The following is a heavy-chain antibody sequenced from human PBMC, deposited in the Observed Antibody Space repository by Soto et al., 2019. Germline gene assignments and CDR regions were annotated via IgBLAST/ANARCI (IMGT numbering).Heavy chain of an antibody. D-gene: IGHD1-26*01. Sequence: GGSLRLSCAASGFTFSSYSMNWVRQAPGKGLEWVSYISSSSSTIYYADSVKGRFTISRDNAKNSLYLQMNSLRDEDTAVYYCARGLIVGATSGWFDPWGQGTLVTVSS. V-gene: IGHV3-48*02. CDR1: GFTFSSYS. J-gene: IGHJ5*02. CDR2: ISSSSSTI. CDR3: ARGLIVGATSGWFDP.